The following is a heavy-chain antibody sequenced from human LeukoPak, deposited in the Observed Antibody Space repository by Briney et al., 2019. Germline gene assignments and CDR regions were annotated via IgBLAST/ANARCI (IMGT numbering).Heavy chain of an antibody. J-gene: IGHJ4*02. CDR2: ISGRGGGT. D-gene: IGHD3-3*02. CDR1: GFTFSSSA. V-gene: IGHV3-23*01. CDR3: AKAGSIRFDS. Sequence: GGSLRLSCAASGFTFSSSAMIWVRQAPGKGREGVAGISGRGGGTYYADSVKGRFTISRADSQNTLYLQLNSLSAADTAAYYYAKAGSIRFDSWGQGTLVTVSS.